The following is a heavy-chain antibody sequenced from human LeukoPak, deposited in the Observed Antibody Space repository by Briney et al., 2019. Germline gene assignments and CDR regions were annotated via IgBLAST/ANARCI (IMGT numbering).Heavy chain of an antibody. CDR3: AKPWREDGDYWSFNY. D-gene: IGHD4-17*01. J-gene: IGHJ4*02. CDR2: INSDGSST. CDR1: GFTFSSYW. V-gene: IGHV3-74*01. Sequence: GGSLRLSCAASGFTFSSYWMHWVRQAPGKGLVWVSRINSDGSSTSYADSVKGRFTISRDNSKNTLYLQMNRLRAEDTAVYYCAKPWREDGDYWSFNYWGQGTLVTVSS.